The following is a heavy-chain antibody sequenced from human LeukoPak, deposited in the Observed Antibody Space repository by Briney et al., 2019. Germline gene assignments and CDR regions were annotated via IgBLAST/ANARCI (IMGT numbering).Heavy chain of an antibody. V-gene: IGHV3-21*01. Sequence: GGSLRLSCAASGFTFSDYSINWVRQAPGKGLEWVSSITPSSSYIYYADSVKGRFTISRDNAKNSLYLQMNSLRAEDTAVYYCVGLRRNSDSSGYHYYYDYWGQGTLVTVSS. CDR3: VGLRRNSDSSGYHYYYDY. CDR1: GFTFSDYS. D-gene: IGHD3-22*01. J-gene: IGHJ4*02. CDR2: ITPSSSYI.